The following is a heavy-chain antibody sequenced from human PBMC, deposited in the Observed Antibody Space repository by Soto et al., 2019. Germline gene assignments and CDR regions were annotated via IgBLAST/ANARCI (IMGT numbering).Heavy chain of an antibody. CDR1: GYCFTSYW. Sequence: PEASLKISCKGSGYCFTSYWIGWVRQMPGKSLEWMGIIYPGDSDTRYSPSFPCQVTLTADKSISTAYLHLSSLQASDPAISYCARHSYYDSRGDVNYYYGMVVGGQGTTVSVSS. D-gene: IGHD3-22*01. CDR2: IYPGDSDT. J-gene: IGHJ6*01. CDR3: ARHSYYDSRGDVNYYYGMVV. V-gene: IGHV5-51*01.